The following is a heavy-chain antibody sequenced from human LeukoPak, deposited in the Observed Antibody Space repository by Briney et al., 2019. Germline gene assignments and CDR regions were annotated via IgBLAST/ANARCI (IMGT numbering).Heavy chain of an antibody. V-gene: IGHV6-1*01. CDR2: TYYRSKWYN. Sequence: SQTLSLTCAVSGDSVSSNSAAWNWIRQSPSRGLEWLGRTYYRSKWYNDYAVSVKSRITINPDTSKNQFSLQLSSVTAADTAVYYCARARVVTAPFDYWGQGTLVTVSS. CDR1: GDSVSSNSAA. J-gene: IGHJ4*02. D-gene: IGHD2-21*02. CDR3: ARARVVTAPFDY.